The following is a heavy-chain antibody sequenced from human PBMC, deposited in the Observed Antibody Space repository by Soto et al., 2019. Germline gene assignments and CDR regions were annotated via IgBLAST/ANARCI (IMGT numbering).Heavy chain of an antibody. V-gene: IGHV3-23*01. D-gene: IGHD3-9*01. J-gene: IGHJ4*02. Sequence: GGSLRLSCAASGFTFSSYAMSWVRQAPGKGLEWVSAIRGSGGSTYYADSVKGRFTISRDNSKNTLYLQMNSLRAEDTAVYYCANPVEGELRYFDWLLYDYWGQGTLVTVSS. CDR1: GFTFSSYA. CDR3: ANPVEGELRYFDWLLYDY. CDR2: IRGSGGST.